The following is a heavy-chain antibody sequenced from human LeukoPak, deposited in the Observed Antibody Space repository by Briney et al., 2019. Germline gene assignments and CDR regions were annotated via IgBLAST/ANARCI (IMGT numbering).Heavy chain of an antibody. CDR2: ISGSGGST. CDR1: GFTFSSYG. D-gene: IGHD3-10*01. J-gene: IGHJ4*02. V-gene: IGHV3-23*01. Sequence: GGSLRLSCAASGFTFSSYGMSWVRQAPGKGLEWVSAISGSGGSTYYADSVKGRSTISRDNSKNTLYLQMNSLRAEDTAVYYCAKDQRYYGSGSFDYWGQGTLVTVSS. CDR3: AKDQRYYGSGSFDY.